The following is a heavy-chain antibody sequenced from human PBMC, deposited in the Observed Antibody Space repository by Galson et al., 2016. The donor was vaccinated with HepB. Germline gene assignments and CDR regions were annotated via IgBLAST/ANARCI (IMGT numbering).Heavy chain of an antibody. D-gene: IGHD2-2*01. CDR3: TRVLKPSAIDY. Sequence: SLRLSCAASGFMFTNYAMHWVRQAPGKGLEWVAVIWYDGGNKYYAASLKGRFTLSRDNSKNTLLLQMTSLRAADTAVYYCTRVLKPSAIDYWGQGTLVTVSS. V-gene: IGHV3-33*01. J-gene: IGHJ4*02. CDR2: IWYDGGNK. CDR1: GFMFTNYA.